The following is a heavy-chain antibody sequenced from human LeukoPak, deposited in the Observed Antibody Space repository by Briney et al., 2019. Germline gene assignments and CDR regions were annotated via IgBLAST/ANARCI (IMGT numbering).Heavy chain of an antibody. CDR2: IKPDGSEK. CDR1: GFTFSSYE. Sequence: GGSLRLSCAASGFTFSSYEMNWVRQAPGKGLEWVANIKPDGSEKYDVDSLKGRFTISRDNAKNSLYLQMNSLRDEDTAVYFCVRARVDYWGQGTLVTVSS. V-gene: IGHV3-7*04. CDR3: VRARVDY. J-gene: IGHJ4*02.